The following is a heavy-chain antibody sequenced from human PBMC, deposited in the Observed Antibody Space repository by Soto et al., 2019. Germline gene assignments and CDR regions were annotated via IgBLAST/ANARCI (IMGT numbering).Heavy chain of an antibody. CDR2: LHHSGDT. CDR3: ARFPLWFGELDY. CDR1: GASIGSGSYS. Sequence: QPQLQESGSGLVRPSQTLSLTCTVSGASIGSGSYSWNWIRQPPGKGLEWIGYLHHSGDTYFNPSLRRRVSISVDRSNNQFSLKLISVTAADTAVYYCARFPLWFGELDYWGQGALVTVSS. J-gene: IGHJ4*02. D-gene: IGHD3-10*01. V-gene: IGHV4-30-2*01.